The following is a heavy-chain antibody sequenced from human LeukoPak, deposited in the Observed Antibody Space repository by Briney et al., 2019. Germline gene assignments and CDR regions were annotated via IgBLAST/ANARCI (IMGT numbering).Heavy chain of an antibody. CDR2: IYSGGRT. J-gene: IGHJ5*02. Sequence: GGSLRLSCAASGFTFSSYEMNWVRQAPGKGLEWVSVIYSGGRTYYADSVKGRFTISRDNSKNTLYLQMNSLRAEDTAVYYCAREKYDGSPGNWFDPWGQGTLVTVSS. V-gene: IGHV3-53*01. D-gene: IGHD3-10*01. CDR1: GFTFSSYE. CDR3: AREKYDGSPGNWFDP.